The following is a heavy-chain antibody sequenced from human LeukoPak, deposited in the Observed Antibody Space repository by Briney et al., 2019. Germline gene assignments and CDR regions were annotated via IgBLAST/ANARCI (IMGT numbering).Heavy chain of an antibody. CDR2: MNPNSGNT. V-gene: IGHV1-8*01. Sequence: ASVKVSRKASGYTFTSYDINWVRQATGQGLEWMGWMNPNSGNTGYAQKFQGRVTMTRNTSISTAYMELSSLRSEDTAVYYCARGQGTTRPPSLDYWGQGTLVTVSS. CDR3: ARGQGTTRPPSLDY. CDR1: GYTFTSYD. D-gene: IGHD4-17*01. J-gene: IGHJ4*02.